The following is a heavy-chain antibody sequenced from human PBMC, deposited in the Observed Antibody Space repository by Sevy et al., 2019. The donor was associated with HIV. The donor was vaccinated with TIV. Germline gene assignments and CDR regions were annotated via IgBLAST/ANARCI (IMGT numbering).Heavy chain of an antibody. CDR1: GFTFSSYA. Sequence: GGSLRPSCAASGFTFSSYAMSWVRQAPGKGLEWVSAISGSGGSTYYADSVKGRFTISRDNSKNTLYLQMNSLGAEDTAVYYCAKDPTGGNFDYFDYWGQGTLVTVSS. CDR2: ISGSGGST. CDR3: AKDPTGGNFDYFDY. D-gene: IGHD2-21*02. J-gene: IGHJ4*02. V-gene: IGHV3-23*01.